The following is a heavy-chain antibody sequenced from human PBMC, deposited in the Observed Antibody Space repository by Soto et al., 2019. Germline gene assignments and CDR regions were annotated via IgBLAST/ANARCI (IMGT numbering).Heavy chain of an antibody. J-gene: IGHJ5*02. CDR3: AASQVERHWFDP. V-gene: IGHV1-58*01. D-gene: IGHD1-1*01. Sequence: SVKVSCKASGFTFTSSAVQWVRQARGQRLEWIGWIVVGSGNTNYAQKLQERVTITRDMSTSTAYMELSSLRSEDTAVYYCAASQVERHWFDPWGQGTLVTVSS. CDR1: GFTFTSSA. CDR2: IVVGSGNT.